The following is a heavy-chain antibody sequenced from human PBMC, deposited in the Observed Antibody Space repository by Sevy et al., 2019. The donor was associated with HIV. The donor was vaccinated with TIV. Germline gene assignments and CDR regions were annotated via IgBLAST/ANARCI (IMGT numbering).Heavy chain of an antibody. CDR3: ARGRDILTTDYYYFDY. CDR1: GDSISSYF. Sequence: SETLSLTCTVSGDSISSYFWSRIRQPPGKGLEWIGHVSYSGSTDYTPSHQSRVTISVDTSKTQFSLRLTSVTAAVTAVYYCARGRDILTTDYYYFDYWGPGTLVTVSS. J-gene: IGHJ4*02. CDR2: VSYSGST. D-gene: IGHD3-9*01. V-gene: IGHV4-59*12.